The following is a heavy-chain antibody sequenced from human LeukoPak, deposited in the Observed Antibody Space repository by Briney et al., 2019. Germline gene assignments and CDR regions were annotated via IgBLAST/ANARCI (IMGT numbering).Heavy chain of an antibody. CDR3: ARDFLTGAGTFDY. Sequence: ASVKVSCKASGYTFTSYDINWVRQATGQGLEWMGWMNPNSGNIGYAQKFQGRVTMTRNTSISTAYMELSSLTSEDTAVYYCARDFLTGAGTFDYWGQGTLVTVSS. CDR1: GYTFTSYD. J-gene: IGHJ4*02. CDR2: MNPNSGNI. D-gene: IGHD3/OR15-3a*01. V-gene: IGHV1-8*01.